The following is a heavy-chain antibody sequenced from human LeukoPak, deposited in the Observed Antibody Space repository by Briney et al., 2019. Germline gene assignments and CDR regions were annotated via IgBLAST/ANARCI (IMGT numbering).Heavy chain of an antibody. CDR2: ISDGGRT. V-gene: IGHV4-61*02. D-gene: IGHD4-23*01. CDR3: TRVGHDYGGSFDT. J-gene: IGHJ5*02. Sequence: SGTLSLTCAISGASIASGSYNWVWLPQPTGPRPESIGCISDGGRTNYNPSLKSRLTISMDTYKNHVPLRLSSVTAAGTAVYYCTRVGHDYGGSFDTWGQGILVTVSS. CDR1: GASIASGSYN.